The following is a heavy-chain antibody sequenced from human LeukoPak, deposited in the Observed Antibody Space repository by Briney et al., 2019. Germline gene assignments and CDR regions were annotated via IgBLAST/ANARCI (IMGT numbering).Heavy chain of an antibody. J-gene: IGHJ4*02. CDR2: ISYDGSNK. CDR1: GFTFSRYW. CDR3: AKNVYFDY. V-gene: IGHV3-30*18. Sequence: GGSLRLSCAASGFTFSRYWMSWVRQAPGKGLEWVAVISYDGSNKYYADSVRGRFTISRDNSKNTLYLQMNSLRAEDTAVYYCAKNVYFDYWGQGTLVTVSS.